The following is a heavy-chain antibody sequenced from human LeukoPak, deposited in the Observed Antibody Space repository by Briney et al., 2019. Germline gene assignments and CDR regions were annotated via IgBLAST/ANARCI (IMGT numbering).Heavy chain of an antibody. CDR1: GFTFTNYN. CDR2: ISSGSSYI. D-gene: IGHD2-15*01. Sequence: GGSLRLSCAASGFTFTNYNMNWVRQAPGKGLEWVSSISSGSSYIYYADSVKGRFTISRDNAKNSLYLQMNSLRAEDTAVYYCASGSGYCSGGSCSDYWGQGTLVTVSS. V-gene: IGHV3-21*01. J-gene: IGHJ4*02. CDR3: ASGSGYCSGGSCSDY.